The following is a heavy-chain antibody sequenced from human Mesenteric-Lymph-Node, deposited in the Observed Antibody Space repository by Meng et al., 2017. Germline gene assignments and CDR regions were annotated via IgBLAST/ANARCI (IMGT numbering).Heavy chain of an antibody. J-gene: IGHJ6*02. D-gene: IGHD2-2*01. V-gene: IGHV3-21*01. CDR1: GFTFSSYS. CDR3: ARDRIVVVPAANYYYGMDV. Sequence: GESLKISCAASGFTFSSYSMNWVRQAPGKGLEWVSSISSSSSYIYYADSVKGRFTISRDNAKNSLYLQMNSLRAEDTAVYYCARDRIVVVPAANYYYGMDVWGQGTTVTVSS. CDR2: ISSSSSYI.